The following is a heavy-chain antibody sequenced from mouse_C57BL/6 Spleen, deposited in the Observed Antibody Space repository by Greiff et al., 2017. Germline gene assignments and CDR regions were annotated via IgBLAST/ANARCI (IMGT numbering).Heavy chain of an antibody. J-gene: IGHJ4*01. Sequence: QVQLQQPGAELVKPGASVTLSCKASGYTFTSYWMHWVKQRPGQGLEWIGMIHPNSGSTNYNEKFKSKATLTVDKSSSTAYMQLSSLTSEDSAVYYCARDYGNRYYAMDYWGQGTSVTVSS. V-gene: IGHV1-64*01. CDR2: IHPNSGST. D-gene: IGHD2-1*01. CDR1: GYTFTSYW. CDR3: ARDYGNRYYAMDY.